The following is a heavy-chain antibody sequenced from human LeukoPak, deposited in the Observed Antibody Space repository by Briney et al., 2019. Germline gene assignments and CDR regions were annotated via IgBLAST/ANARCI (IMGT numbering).Heavy chain of an antibody. D-gene: IGHD3-22*01. CDR3: ARETFDSSGYYADY. Sequence: SETLSLTCAVYGGSFSGYYWSWIRQPPGKGLEWIGEINHSGSTNYNPSLKSRVTISVDTSKNQFSLKLSSVTAADTAVYYCARETFDSSGYYADYWGQGTLVTVSS. J-gene: IGHJ4*02. CDR1: GGSFSGYY. CDR2: INHSGST. V-gene: IGHV4-34*01.